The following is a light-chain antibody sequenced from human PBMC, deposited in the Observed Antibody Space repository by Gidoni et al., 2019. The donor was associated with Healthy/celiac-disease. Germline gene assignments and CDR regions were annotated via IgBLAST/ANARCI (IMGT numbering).Light chain of an antibody. J-gene: IGKJ4*01. CDR2: DAS. Sequence: DIQMTQSPSALSASVGDRVTITCQASQDISNYLNWYQQKPGKAPKLLIYDASNVETGVPSRFSGSGSGTDFTFTISSLQAEVIATYYYQQYDNPPLTFGGGTKVEIK. V-gene: IGKV1-33*01. CDR1: QDISNY. CDR3: QQYDNPPLT.